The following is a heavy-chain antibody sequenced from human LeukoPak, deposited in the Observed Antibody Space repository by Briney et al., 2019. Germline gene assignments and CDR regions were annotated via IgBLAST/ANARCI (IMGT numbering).Heavy chain of an antibody. J-gene: IGHJ4*02. V-gene: IGHV4-39*01. CDR1: GGSISSSSYY. CDR3: ARANYYDSSGYYDLPDY. D-gene: IGHD3-22*01. CDR2: IYYSGST. Sequence: SETLSLTCSVSGGSISSSSYYWGWIRQPPGKGLEWIGSIYYSGSTYYNPSLKSRVTISVDTSKNQFSLKLSSVTAADTAVYYCARANYYDSSGYYDLPDYWGQGTLVTVSS.